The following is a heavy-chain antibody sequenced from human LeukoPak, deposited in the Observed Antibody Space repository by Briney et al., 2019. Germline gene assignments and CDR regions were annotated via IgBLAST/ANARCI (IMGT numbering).Heavy chain of an antibody. V-gene: IGHV3-30*02. CDR3: AKDRGTVTTGSWFDP. CDR2: IRYDGSSN. J-gene: IGHJ5*02. D-gene: IGHD4-17*01. Sequence: PGGSLRLSCAASGFTFSSYGMHWVRQAPGKGLEWVAFIRYDGSSNYYADSVKGRFTIPRDNSNNTLYLQMKSLSAEDTAVYYCAKDRGTVTTGSWFDPWGLGTLVTVSS. CDR1: GFTFSSYG.